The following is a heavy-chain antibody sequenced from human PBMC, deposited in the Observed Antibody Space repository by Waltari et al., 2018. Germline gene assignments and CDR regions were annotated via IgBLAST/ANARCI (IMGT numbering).Heavy chain of an antibody. CDR1: GYTFTSYD. CDR3: AGGGSSGSYSIGDY. J-gene: IGHJ4*02. D-gene: IGHD1-26*01. V-gene: IGHV1-8*03. CDR2: MNPNSGNT. Sequence: QVQLVQSGAEVKKPGASVKVSRKASGYTFTSYDINWVRKATGQGLEWMGWMNPNSGNTGYAQKFQGRVTITRNTSISTAYMELSSLRSEDTAVYYCAGGGSSGSYSIGDYWGQGTLVTVSS.